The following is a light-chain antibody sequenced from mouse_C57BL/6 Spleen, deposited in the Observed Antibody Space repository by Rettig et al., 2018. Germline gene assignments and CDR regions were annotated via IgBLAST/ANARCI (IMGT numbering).Light chain of an antibody. Sequence: DIVMTQSPSSLSVSAGEKVTMSCKSSQSLLYSGNQKNYLAWYQQKPGQPPKLLIYGASTRESGVPDRFTGSGSGTDFTLTISSVQAEDLAVYYCQNDHSYPFTFGSGTKLEIK. V-gene: IGKV8-28*01. CDR2: GAS. CDR1: QSLLYSGNQKNY. J-gene: IGKJ4*01. CDR3: QNDHSYPFT.